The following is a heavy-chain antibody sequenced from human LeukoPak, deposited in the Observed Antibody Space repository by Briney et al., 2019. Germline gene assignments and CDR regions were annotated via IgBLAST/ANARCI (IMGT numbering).Heavy chain of an antibody. CDR1: GGSFSDYR. J-gene: IGHJ4*02. V-gene: IGHV4-34*01. Sequence: SETLSLTCAVYGGSFSDYRWSWIRQTPGKGLEWIGQITHSGSANYNSSLKTRVTISVDTSNQFSLNLKSVTAADTAVYYCARGLAPTSGYYEGGYYFFDSWGQGSLVTFSS. CDR3: ARGLAPTSGYYEGGYYFFDS. D-gene: IGHD3-22*01. CDR2: ITHSGSA.